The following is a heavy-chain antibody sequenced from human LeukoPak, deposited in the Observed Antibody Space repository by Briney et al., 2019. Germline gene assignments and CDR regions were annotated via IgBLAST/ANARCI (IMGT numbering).Heavy chain of an antibody. CDR1: GFTFSTYG. D-gene: IGHD5-24*01. CDR2: VTPSGDPT. Sequence: PGGTLRLSCAGSGFTFSTYGMNWVRQAPGKGLEWVSGVTPSGDPTYYADSVKGRFIISRDNSKNTMYLQMNSLRAEDTGVYYCAKDSGWIQFIDWGQGTPVTVSS. J-gene: IGHJ4*02. CDR3: AKDSGWIQFID. V-gene: IGHV3-23*01.